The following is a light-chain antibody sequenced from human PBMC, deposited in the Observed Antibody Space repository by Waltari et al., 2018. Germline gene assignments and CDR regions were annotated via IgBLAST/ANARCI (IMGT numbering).Light chain of an antibody. CDR3: QQYDTSPPRFS. V-gene: IGKV3-20*01. J-gene: IGKJ2*03. Sequence: EIVLTQSPGTLSLSPGERATLSCRASQSISSSHLAWYQQKPGQAPTLLIYGTSNRATGITDRFSGSGSETDFTLTINRLEPEDFALYYCQQYDTSPPRFSFGQGTKLEIK. CDR1: QSISSSH. CDR2: GTS.